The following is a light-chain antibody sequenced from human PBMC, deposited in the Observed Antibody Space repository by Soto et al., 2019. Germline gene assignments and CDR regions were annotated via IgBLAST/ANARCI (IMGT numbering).Light chain of an antibody. J-gene: IGKJ1*01. CDR2: KAS. CDR3: QHYNCYSEA. CDR1: QTISSW. V-gene: IGKV1-5*03. Sequence: DIQMTQSPSTVSGSVGDRVTITCRASQTISSWLAWYQQKPGKAPKLLIYKASTLKSGVPSRFSGSGAGTEFSLTISSLQPDGFATYYCQHYNCYSEAFXQGTKADIK.